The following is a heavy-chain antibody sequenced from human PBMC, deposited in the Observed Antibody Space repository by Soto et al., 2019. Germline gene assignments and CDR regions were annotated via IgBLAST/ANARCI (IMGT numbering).Heavy chain of an antibody. CDR3: ARDRNRIAAAGRGDNWFDP. D-gene: IGHD6-13*01. J-gene: IGHJ5*02. V-gene: IGHV3-11*01. CDR1: GFTFSDYY. Sequence: QVQLVESGGGLVKPGGSLRLSCAASGFTFSDYYMSWIRQAPGKGLEWVSYISSSGSTIYYADSVKGRFTISRDNAKNSRYLQMNSLRAEDTAVYYCARDRNRIAAAGRGDNWFDPWGQGTLVTVSS. CDR2: ISSSGSTI.